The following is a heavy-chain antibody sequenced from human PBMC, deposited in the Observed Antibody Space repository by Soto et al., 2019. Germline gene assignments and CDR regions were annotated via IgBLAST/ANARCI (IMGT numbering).Heavy chain of an antibody. CDR2: IYWDDDK. CDR3: AHRMIAAAGRYFDS. J-gene: IGHJ4*02. D-gene: IGHD6-13*01. Sequence: QITLKESGPPLVKPTQTLTLTCTFSGFSLSTSGVGVGWIRQPPGKALEWLALIYWDDDKRYSPSLKSRLTITKDTSKHQVVLTMTNMDPVGTATYYCAHRMIAAAGRYFDSWGQGTLVTVSS. CDR1: GFSLSTSGVG. V-gene: IGHV2-5*02.